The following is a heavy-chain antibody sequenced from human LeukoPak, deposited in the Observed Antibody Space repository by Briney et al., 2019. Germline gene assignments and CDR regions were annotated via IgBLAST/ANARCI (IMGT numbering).Heavy chain of an antibody. CDR1: GFTFSSYA. V-gene: IGHV3-64D*09. CDR3: ARDRHFVAFDI. Sequence: GGSLRLSCSASGFTFSSYAMHWVRQAPGKGLEYVSAISSNGGSTYYADSVKGRFTIPRDNSKNTLYLQMSSLRAEDTAVYYCARDRHFVAFDIWGQGTMVTVSS. J-gene: IGHJ3*02. CDR2: ISSNGGST.